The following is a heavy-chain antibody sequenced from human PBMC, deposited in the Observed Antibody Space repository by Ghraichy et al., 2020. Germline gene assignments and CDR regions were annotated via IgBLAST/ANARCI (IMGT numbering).Heavy chain of an antibody. D-gene: IGHD6-19*01. Sequence: ASVKVSCKASGYTFTGYYMHWFRQAPGQGLEWMGWINPNSGGTNYAQKFQGRVTVTRDASISTVYMELSSLRSDDTAMYFCARTGYTSGWAFDYWGQGTLVTVSS. CDR3: ARTGYTSGWAFDY. V-gene: IGHV1-2*02. CDR2: INPNSGGT. CDR1: GYTFTGYY. J-gene: IGHJ4*02.